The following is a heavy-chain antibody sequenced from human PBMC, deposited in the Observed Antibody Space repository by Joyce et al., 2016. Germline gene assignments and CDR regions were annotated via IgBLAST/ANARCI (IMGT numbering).Heavy chain of an antibody. Sequence: QVQLQQWGAGLLKPSETLSLTCDVYGEPFIGYYWTWIRHPPGKGLEWIGEVNHRGSTNYNPSLKNRVTITVDTSKNQFSLKLTSVTAADTAVYYCARTDIVTTNCFDPWGQGTLVTVSS. CDR1: GEPFIGYY. D-gene: IGHD5-12*01. CDR3: ARTDIVTTNCFDP. V-gene: IGHV4-34*01. CDR2: VNHRGST. J-gene: IGHJ5*02.